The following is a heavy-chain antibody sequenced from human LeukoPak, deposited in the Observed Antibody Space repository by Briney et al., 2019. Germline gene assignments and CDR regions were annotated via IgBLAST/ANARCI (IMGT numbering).Heavy chain of an antibody. J-gene: IGHJ4*02. CDR1: GFTFSGYS. Sequence: PGGSLRLSCAASGFTFSGYSMNWVRQAPGKGLEWVSSISSSSSTIYYADSVRGRFTISRGNAKKSLYLQMNSLRAEDSAVYYCARDRLHYGEYEKTFDYWGQGTLVTVSS. CDR3: ARDRLHYGEYEKTFDY. D-gene: IGHD4-17*01. V-gene: IGHV3-48*01. CDR2: ISSSSSTI.